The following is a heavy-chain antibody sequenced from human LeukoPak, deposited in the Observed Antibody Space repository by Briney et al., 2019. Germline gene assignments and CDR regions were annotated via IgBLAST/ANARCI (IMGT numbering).Heavy chain of an antibody. Sequence: GESLRLSCAASGFTFTIFEMNWFRQAPGRGLEWIAYISASGNIVDYAESVKGRFTISRDNSKSSLYLRMNSLRAEDTAVYYCATLYYIKGTYWGQGTLVTVSS. CDR2: ISASGNIV. J-gene: IGHJ4*02. CDR1: GFTFTIFE. CDR3: ATLYYIKGTY. D-gene: IGHD3-10*01. V-gene: IGHV3-48*03.